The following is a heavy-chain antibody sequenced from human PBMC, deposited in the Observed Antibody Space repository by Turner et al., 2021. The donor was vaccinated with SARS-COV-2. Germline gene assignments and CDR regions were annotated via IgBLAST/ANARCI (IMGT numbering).Heavy chain of an antibody. CDR3: ARHQGSASGYDHGMNV. CDR2: FYKIGSI. Sequence: QVQLQESGPGLVRPSEPLSLTCTVSGGSISSKSWSWIRQSPGRGLEWIGYFYKIGSIDYNPTLRSRVTISGDTSKNQLSLNLISVTAADTAVYYCARHQGSASGYDHGMNVWGQGTAVIVSS. D-gene: IGHD1-26*01. V-gene: IGHV4-59*08. J-gene: IGHJ6*02. CDR1: GGSISSKS.